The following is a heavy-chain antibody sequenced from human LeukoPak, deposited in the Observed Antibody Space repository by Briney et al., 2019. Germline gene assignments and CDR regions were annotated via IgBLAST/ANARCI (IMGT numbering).Heavy chain of an antibody. CDR1: GVSISSYY. V-gene: IGHV4-59*01. J-gene: IGHJ6*02. CDR3: ARVMSGYYYYGMDV. Sequence: SETLSLTCTVSGVSISSYYWSWIRQPPGKGLEWIGYIYYSGSTNYNPSLKSRVTISVDTSKNQFSLKLSSVTAADTAVYYCARVMSGYYYYGMDVRGQGTTVTVSS. CDR2: IYYSGST.